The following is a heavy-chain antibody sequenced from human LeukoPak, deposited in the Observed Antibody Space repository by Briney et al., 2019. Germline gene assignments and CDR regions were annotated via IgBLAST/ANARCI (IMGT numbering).Heavy chain of an antibody. J-gene: IGHJ4*02. CDR3: ARGMTWSTY. D-gene: IGHD2-21*02. CDR2: IKGDGSEK. CDR1: GFTFSTYW. Sequence: TGGSLRLSCAASGFTFSTYWMLWVRQAPGKGLEWVANIKGDGSEKHYVGSVKGRFTISRDNAKNSLYLQMNSLRAEDSALYFCARGMTWSTYWGQGTLVAVAS. V-gene: IGHV3-7*04.